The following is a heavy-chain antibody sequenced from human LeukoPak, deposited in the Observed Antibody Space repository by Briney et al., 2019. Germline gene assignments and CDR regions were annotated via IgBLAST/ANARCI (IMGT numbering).Heavy chain of an antibody. V-gene: IGHV4-39*07. Sequence: PSETLSLTCAVSGVSISGSYYYWGWIRQPQGKGLEWIGNIYYSGSPYYNASLQSRVTISIDTSKNQFSLKLSSVTAADTAVYYCARNRAGYYYDSSGWSYYYYMDVWGKGTTVTISS. CDR2: IYYSGSP. D-gene: IGHD3-22*01. J-gene: IGHJ6*03. CDR1: GVSISGSYYY. CDR3: ARNRAGYYYDSSGWSYYYYMDV.